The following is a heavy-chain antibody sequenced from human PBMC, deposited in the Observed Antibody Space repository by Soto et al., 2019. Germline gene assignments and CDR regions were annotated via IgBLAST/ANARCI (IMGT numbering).Heavy chain of an antibody. J-gene: IGHJ3*02. Sequence: ASVKVSCKVSGYTLTELSMHWVRQAPGKGLEWMGGFDPEDGETIYAQKFQGRVTMTEDTSTDTAYMELSSLRSEDTAVYYCATATIGGRGYSSDDAFDIWGQGTMVTVSS. CDR3: ATATIGGRGYSSDDAFDI. D-gene: IGHD6-19*01. V-gene: IGHV1-24*01. CDR1: GYTLTELS. CDR2: FDPEDGET.